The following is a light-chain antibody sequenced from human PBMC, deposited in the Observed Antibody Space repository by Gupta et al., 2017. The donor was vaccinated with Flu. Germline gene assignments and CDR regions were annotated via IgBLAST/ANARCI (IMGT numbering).Light chain of an antibody. CDR3: ATWDDSLIGWV. V-gene: IGLV1-44*01. CDR1: TSIIGSNT. J-gene: IGLJ3*02. Sequence: QSAPIQAPSASATPGQRVILSCSGSTSIIGSNTVDWYRQLPGTAPKLLIYNNDQRPSGVPGRFSGSKSGTSASLAISGLRSEDEAYYYCATWDDSLIGWVFGEGTKLTVL. CDR2: NND.